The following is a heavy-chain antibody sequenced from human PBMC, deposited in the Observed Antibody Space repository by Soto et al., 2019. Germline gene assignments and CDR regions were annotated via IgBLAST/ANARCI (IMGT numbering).Heavy chain of an antibody. D-gene: IGHD6-13*01. Sequence: QVQLVQSGAEVKKPGASVKVSCKASGYTFTSYAMHWVRQAPGQRLEWMGWINDGNGNTKYSQKFQGRVTITRDTSASTAYMELSSLRSEDTAVYYCARDLGYSSSGGFDPWGQGTLVTVSS. CDR1: GYTFTSYA. V-gene: IGHV1-3*01. CDR3: ARDLGYSSSGGFDP. CDR2: INDGNGNT. J-gene: IGHJ5*02.